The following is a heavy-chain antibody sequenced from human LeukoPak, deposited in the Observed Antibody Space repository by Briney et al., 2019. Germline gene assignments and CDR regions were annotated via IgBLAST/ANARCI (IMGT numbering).Heavy chain of an antibody. D-gene: IGHD6-13*01. CDR1: GGSFSGYY. CDR2: INHSGST. J-gene: IGHJ5*02. CDR3: ARGRRLYSSSWYFTRWFDP. Sequence: SETLSLTCAVYGGSFSGYYWSWIRQPPGKGLEWIGEINHSGSTNYNPSLKSRVTISVDTSKNQFSLKLSSVTAADTAVYYCARGRRLYSSSWYFTRWFDPWGQGILVTVSS. V-gene: IGHV4-34*01.